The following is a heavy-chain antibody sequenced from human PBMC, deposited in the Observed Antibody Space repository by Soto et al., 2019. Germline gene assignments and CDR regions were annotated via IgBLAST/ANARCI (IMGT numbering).Heavy chain of an antibody. CDR1: GGSISSGGYY. CDR3: ARTMVRGVIIPIYGMDV. J-gene: IGHJ6*02. Sequence: SETLSLTCTVSGGSISSGGYYWSWIRQHPGKGLEWIGYIYYSGSTYYNPSLKSRVTISVDTSKNQFSLKLSSVTAADTAVYYCARTMVRGVIIPIYGMDVWGQGTTVTVS. V-gene: IGHV4-31*03. D-gene: IGHD3-10*01. CDR2: IYYSGST.